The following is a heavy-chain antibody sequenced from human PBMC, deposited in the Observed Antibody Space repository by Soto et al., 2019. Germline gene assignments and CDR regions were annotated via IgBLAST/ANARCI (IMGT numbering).Heavy chain of an antibody. CDR3: ASRRGYTYGPPDC. D-gene: IGHD5-18*01. CDR1: EFTVSSNY. V-gene: IGHV3-53*01. J-gene: IGHJ4*02. CDR2: IYSGGST. Sequence: PGGSLRLSCAASEFTVSSNYMNWVRQAPGKGLECVSIIYSGGSTYYADSVKGRFTISRDNSKNTLYLQMNSLIADDTAVYYCASRRGYTYGPPDCWGQGTLVTVSS.